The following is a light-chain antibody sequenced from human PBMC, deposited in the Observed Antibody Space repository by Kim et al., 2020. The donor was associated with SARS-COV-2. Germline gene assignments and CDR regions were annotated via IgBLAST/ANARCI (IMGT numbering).Light chain of an antibody. CDR1: SSNIGKNY. V-gene: IGLV1-51*01. CDR2: GSI. Sequence: GQTVTISCSGTSSNIGKNYVSWYLQLPRTAPKLLIYGSIYRPSGIPDRFSGSKSGTSATLGIAGLQTGDEADYYCASWESSLSAGVFGTGTKVTVL. J-gene: IGLJ1*01. CDR3: ASWESSLSAGV.